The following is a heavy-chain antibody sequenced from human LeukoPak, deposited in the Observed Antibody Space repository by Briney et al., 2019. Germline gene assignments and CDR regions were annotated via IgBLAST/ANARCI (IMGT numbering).Heavy chain of an antibody. Sequence: SETLSLTCTVSGDSVNSGYSWGWIRQAPGKVLEWIGTTHHSGSTYYNPSLRSRVTMSIETSRNQFSLRLSPMTAADTAVYHCARVSGFHFFDYWGRGTLVTVSS. J-gene: IGHJ4*02. V-gene: IGHV4-38-2*02. CDR1: GDSVNSGYS. CDR3: ARVSGFHFFDY. D-gene: IGHD1-26*01. CDR2: THHSGST.